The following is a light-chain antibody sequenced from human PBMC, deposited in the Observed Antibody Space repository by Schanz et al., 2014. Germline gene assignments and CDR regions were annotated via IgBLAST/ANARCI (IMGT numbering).Light chain of an antibody. CDR1: SSDVGNYNL. J-gene: IGLJ2*01. V-gene: IGLV2-23*01. CDR2: EGS. CDR3: CSYAGSYTLV. Sequence: QSALTQPASVSGSPGESITISCTGTSSDVGNYNLVSWYQQDAGKAPKLIIYEGSKRPSGVSHRFSGSKSGSTASLTISGLQAEDEADYYCCSYAGSYTLVFGGGTKVTVL.